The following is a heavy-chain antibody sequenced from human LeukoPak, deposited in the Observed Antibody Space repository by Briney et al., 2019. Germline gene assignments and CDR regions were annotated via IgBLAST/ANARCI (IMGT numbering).Heavy chain of an antibody. Sequence: SQTLSLTCAISGDSVSSNSAAWNWIRQSPSRGLEWLGRTYYRSKWYNDYAVSVKSRITINPDTSKSQFSLQLNSVTPEDTAVYYCARESGSSGWYLDYYGMDVWGQGTTVTVSS. D-gene: IGHD6-19*01. CDR2: TYYRSKWYN. CDR1: GDSVSSNSAA. CDR3: ARESGSSGWYLDYYGMDV. V-gene: IGHV6-1*01. J-gene: IGHJ6*02.